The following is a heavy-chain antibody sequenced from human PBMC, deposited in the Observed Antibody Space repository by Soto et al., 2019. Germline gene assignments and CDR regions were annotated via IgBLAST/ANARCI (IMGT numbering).Heavy chain of an antibody. J-gene: IGHJ4*02. CDR3: AGDVDTAMTLYYFDY. CDR2: IWYDGSNK. D-gene: IGHD5-18*01. Sequence: LRLSCAASGFTFSSYGMHWVRQAPGKGLEWVAVIWYDGSNKYYADSVKGRFTISRDNSKNTLYLQMNSLRAEDTAVYYCAGDVDTAMTLYYFDYWGQGTLVTVSS. V-gene: IGHV3-30*19. CDR1: GFTFSSYG.